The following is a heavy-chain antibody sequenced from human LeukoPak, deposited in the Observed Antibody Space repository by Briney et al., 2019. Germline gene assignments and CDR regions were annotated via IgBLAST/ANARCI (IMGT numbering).Heavy chain of an antibody. CDR3: ARHSKPWSGGSDGFDY. D-gene: IGHD5-12*01. CDR2: IYYSGST. J-gene: IGHJ4*02. Sequence: SETLSLTCTVSGGSISSSTYYWGWIRQPPGKGLEWIGSIYYSGSTYYTPSLKSRITISVDTSKDQFSLNLNSVTAADTAVCYCARHSKPWSGGSDGFDYWGQGTLVTVSS. V-gene: IGHV4-39*01. CDR1: GGSISSSTYY.